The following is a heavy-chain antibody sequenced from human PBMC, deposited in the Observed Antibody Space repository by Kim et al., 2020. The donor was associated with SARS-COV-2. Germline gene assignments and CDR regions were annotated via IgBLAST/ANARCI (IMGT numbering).Heavy chain of an antibody. D-gene: IGHD5-18*01. Sequence: AGSLKGRFTISRANAENSWYLQMNNLRAEDTAIYYCARAVDTATDAFDIWGQGTMVTVSS. V-gene: IGHV3-13*01. J-gene: IGHJ3*02. CDR3: ARAVDTATDAFDI.